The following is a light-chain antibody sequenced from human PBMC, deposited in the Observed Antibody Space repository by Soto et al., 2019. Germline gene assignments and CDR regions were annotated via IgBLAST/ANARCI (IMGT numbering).Light chain of an antibody. V-gene: IGKV1-5*03. CDR1: QSISSW. CDR3: QQYNIYST. Sequence: DIQMTQSPSTLSASVGDRVTITCRASQSISSWLAWYQQKPGKAPKLLIYKASSLESGVPSRFSGSGSGTEFTLTISSLQPDDFAPYYCQQYNIYSTFGGGTKVEIK. CDR2: KAS. J-gene: IGKJ4*01.